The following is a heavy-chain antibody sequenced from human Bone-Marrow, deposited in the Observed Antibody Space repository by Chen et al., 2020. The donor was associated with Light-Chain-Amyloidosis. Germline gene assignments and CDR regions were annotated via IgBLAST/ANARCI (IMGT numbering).Heavy chain of an antibody. CDR3: ARDKYSSGWYTDY. J-gene: IGHJ4*02. CDR1: GFTFSSYG. CDR2: IWYDGSNK. Sequence: QVQLVESGGGVVERGRSRRLSCAASGFTFSSYGMHWGRQAPGKGLEWVAVIWYDGSNKYYADSVKGRFTISRNNSKNTLYLQMNSLRAEDTAVYYCARDKYSSGWYTDYWGQGTLVTVSS. V-gene: IGHV3-33*01. D-gene: IGHD6-19*01.